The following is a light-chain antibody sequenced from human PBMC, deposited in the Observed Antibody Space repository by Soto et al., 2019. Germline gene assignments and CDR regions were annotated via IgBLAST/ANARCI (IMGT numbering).Light chain of an antibody. V-gene: IGKV1-9*01. CDR2: GAV. J-gene: IGKJ3*01. CDR3: QQLNNFPPFT. Sequence: IPLTQSPSSLSASIGDTVTITCRASQGISNYLAWYQQKPGKAPKLLIYGAVTLQSGVPSRFSGSGSGTDFTLTISSLQPEDLATYYCQQLNNFPPFTFGPGTKVDLK. CDR1: QGISNY.